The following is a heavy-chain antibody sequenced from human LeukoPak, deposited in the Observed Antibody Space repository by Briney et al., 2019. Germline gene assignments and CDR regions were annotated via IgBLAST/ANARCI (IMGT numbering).Heavy chain of an antibody. V-gene: IGHV1-69*04. CDR2: IIPILGIA. CDR3: ARGVVRYQLLLLDY. J-gene: IGHJ4*02. Sequence: GASVKVSCKAPGGTFSSYAISWVRQAPGQGLEWMGRIIPILGIANYAQKFQGRVTITADKSTSTAYMELSSLRSEDTAVYYCARGVVRYQLLLLDYWGQGTLVTVSS. D-gene: IGHD2-2*01. CDR1: GGTFSSYA.